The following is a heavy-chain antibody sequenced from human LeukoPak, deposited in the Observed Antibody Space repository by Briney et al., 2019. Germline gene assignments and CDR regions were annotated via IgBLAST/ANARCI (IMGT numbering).Heavy chain of an antibody. Sequence: SETLSLTCTVSGGSISSGGYYWSWIRQPPGKGLEWIGYIYHSGSTYYNPSLKSRVTISVDRSKNQFSLKLSSVTAADTAVYYCARGWIRVLVFDYWGQGTLVTVSS. V-gene: IGHV4-30-2*01. CDR1: GGSISSGGYY. D-gene: IGHD5-18*01. CDR2: IYHSGST. J-gene: IGHJ4*02. CDR3: ARGWIRVLVFDY.